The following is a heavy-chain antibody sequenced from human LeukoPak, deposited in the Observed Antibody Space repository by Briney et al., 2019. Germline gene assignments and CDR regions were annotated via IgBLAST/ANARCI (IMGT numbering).Heavy chain of an antibody. CDR1: GYTFTGYY. D-gene: IGHD3-3*01. CDR2: INPNSGGT. Sequence: WASVKVSCKASGYTFTGYYMHWVRQAPGQGLEWMGWINPNSGGTNYAQKFQGRVTMTRDTSISTAYMELSRLRSDDTAVYYCACAYYDFWSGYYDYYYYYYMDVWGKGTTVTVSS. J-gene: IGHJ6*03. CDR3: ACAYYDFWSGYYDYYYYYYMDV. V-gene: IGHV1-2*02.